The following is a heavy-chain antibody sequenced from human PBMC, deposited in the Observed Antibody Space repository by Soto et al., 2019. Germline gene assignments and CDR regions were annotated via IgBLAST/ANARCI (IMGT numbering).Heavy chain of an antibody. D-gene: IGHD2-15*01. CDR2: INHSGST. J-gene: IGHJ6*03. CDR1: GGSFSGYY. V-gene: IGHV4-34*01. CDR3: ARREYCSGGSCYTPPSYYYYMDV. Sequence: SETLSLTCAVYGGSFSGYYWSWIRQPPGKGLEWIGEINHSGSTNYNPSLKSRVTISVDTSKNQFSLKLSSVTAADTAVYYCARREYCSGGSCYTPPSYYYYMDVWGKGTTVT.